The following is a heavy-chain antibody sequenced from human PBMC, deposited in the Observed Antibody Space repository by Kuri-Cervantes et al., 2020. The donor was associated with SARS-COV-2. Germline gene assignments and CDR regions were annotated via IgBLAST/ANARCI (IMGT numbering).Heavy chain of an antibody. CDR3: APPVGGNSVPST. D-gene: IGHD4-23*01. Sequence: LSLTCAASGFTFSGSAMNWVRQAPGKGLEWVSYISSSGSTIYYADSVKGRFTISRDNAKNSLYLQMNSLRAEDTAVYYCAPPVGGNSVPSTWGQGTLVTVSS. J-gene: IGHJ5*02. CDR2: ISSSGSTI. V-gene: IGHV3-48*03. CDR1: GFTFSGSA.